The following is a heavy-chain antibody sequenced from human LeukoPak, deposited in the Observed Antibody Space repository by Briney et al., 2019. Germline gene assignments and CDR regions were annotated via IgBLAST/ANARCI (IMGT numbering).Heavy chain of an antibody. CDR1: GGSISSGGYY. V-gene: IGHV4-30-2*01. Sequence: PSQTLSLTCTVSGGSISSGGYYWSWIRQPPGKGLEWIGEINHSGSTNYNPSLKSRVTISVDTSKNQFSLKLSSVTAADTAVYYCARLRRNMNRRPKEDDYWGQGTLVTVSS. CDR3: ARLRRNMNRRPKEDDY. CDR2: INHSGST. D-gene: IGHD1-14*01. J-gene: IGHJ4*02.